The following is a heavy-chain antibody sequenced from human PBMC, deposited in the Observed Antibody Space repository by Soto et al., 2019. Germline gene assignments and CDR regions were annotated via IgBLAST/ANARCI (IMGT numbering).Heavy chain of an antibody. CDR2: ISSSSYI. CDR3: ARDLENYDFWSGYYTNYYYYGMDV. V-gene: IGHV3-21*01. J-gene: IGHJ6*02. Sequence: GGSLRLSCAASGFTFSSYSMNWVRQAPGKGLEWVSSISSSSYIYYADSVKGRFTISRDNAKNSLYLQMNSLRAEDTAVYYCARDLENYDFWSGYYTNYYYYGMDVWGQGTTVTVSS. D-gene: IGHD3-3*01. CDR1: GFTFSSYS.